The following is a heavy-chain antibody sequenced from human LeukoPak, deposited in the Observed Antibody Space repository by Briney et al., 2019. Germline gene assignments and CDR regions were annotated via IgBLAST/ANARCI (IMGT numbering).Heavy chain of an antibody. Sequence: SQTLSLTCTVSGGSISSGRYYWSWIRQPPGKGLEWIGYIYYSGSTNYNPSLKSRVTISVDTSKNQFSLKLSSVTAADTAVYYCARVEYSGYTRFFDYWGQGTLVTVSS. CDR1: GGSISSGRYY. J-gene: IGHJ4*02. D-gene: IGHD5-12*01. CDR2: IYYSGST. CDR3: ARVEYSGYTRFFDY. V-gene: IGHV4-61*01.